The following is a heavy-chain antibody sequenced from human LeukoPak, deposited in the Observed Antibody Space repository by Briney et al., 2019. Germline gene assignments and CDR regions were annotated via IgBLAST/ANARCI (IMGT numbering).Heavy chain of an antibody. J-gene: IGHJ6*02. CDR2: TSNKANSYTK. V-gene: IGHV3-72*01. CDR1: GGSISGSSYY. CDR3: ARATRNGMDV. Sequence: LSLTCTVSGGSISGSSYYWGWVRQAPGKGLEWVGRTSNKANSYTKEYAASVKGRFTISRDDSKNSLYLQMNSLKTEDTAVYYCARATRNGMDVWGQGTTVTVSS.